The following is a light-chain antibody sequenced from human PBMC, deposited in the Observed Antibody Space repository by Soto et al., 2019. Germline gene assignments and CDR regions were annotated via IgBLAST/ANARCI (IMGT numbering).Light chain of an antibody. CDR2: EVS. CDR1: SRDVDGYNY. Sequence: QSALTQPPSASGTPGQSVTISCTGTSRDVDGYNYVSRYQQHPGKAPKLMIYEVSKRPSGVPDRFSASKSGNTASLTVSGLQAEDEADYYCSSYAGSNNPVVFGGGTKVTVL. V-gene: IGLV2-8*01. J-gene: IGLJ2*01. CDR3: SSYAGSNNPVV.